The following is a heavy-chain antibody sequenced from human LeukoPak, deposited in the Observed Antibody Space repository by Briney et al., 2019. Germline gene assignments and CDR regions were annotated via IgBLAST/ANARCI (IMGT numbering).Heavy chain of an antibody. Sequence: GGSLRLSCAASGFTFSSHEMNWVRQAPGKGLEWVSYISSSGSTIYYADSVKGRFTISRDNAKNSLYLQMNSLRAEDTAVYYCARDTMIAFDYWGQGTLSPSPQ. CDR2: ISSSGSTI. CDR3: ARDTMIAFDY. J-gene: IGHJ4*02. CDR1: GFTFSSHE. V-gene: IGHV3-48*03. D-gene: IGHD3-22*01.